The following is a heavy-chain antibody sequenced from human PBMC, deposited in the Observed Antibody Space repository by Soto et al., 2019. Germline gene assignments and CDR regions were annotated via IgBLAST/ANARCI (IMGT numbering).Heavy chain of an antibody. D-gene: IGHD3-22*01. CDR3: VRDYYDSSSYLNWFDP. CDR2: INSNGRST. J-gene: IGHJ5*02. CDR1: GFTFSSYW. V-gene: IGHV3-74*01. Sequence: GGSLRLSCAASGFTFSSYWMHWVRQAPGKGLVWVSRINSNGRSTSYADSVKGRFTISRDNAKNTLYLQMNSLRAEDTAVYYCVRDYYDSSSYLNWFDPWGQGTMVTVYS.